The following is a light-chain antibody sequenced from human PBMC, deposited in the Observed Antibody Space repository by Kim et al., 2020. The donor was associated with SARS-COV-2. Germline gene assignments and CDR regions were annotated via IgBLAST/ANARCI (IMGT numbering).Light chain of an antibody. CDR3: GTWDSSLSTGV. CDR2: DNN. J-gene: IGLJ3*02. Sequence: GQKVTISCSGSSPNIGNNYVSWYQQFPGTAPKLLIYDNNKRPSGIPDRFSGSNSGTSATLGITGLQTGDEADYYCGTWDSSLSTGVFGGGTQLTVL. CDR1: SPNIGNNY. V-gene: IGLV1-51*01.